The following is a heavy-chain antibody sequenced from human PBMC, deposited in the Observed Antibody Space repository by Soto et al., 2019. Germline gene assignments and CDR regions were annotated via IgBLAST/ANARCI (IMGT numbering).Heavy chain of an antibody. Sequence: QVQLQESGPGLVKPSETLSLTCTVSGGSISSYYWSWIRQPAGKGLEWIGRIYTRGSTNYIPSLKSRVTMSVDTSNNQFSLKLSSVTAADTAVYYCARGTSGSTQAADYWVQGTLVTVSS. CDR3: ARGTSGSTQAADY. D-gene: IGHD1-26*01. CDR2: IYTRGST. V-gene: IGHV4-4*07. J-gene: IGHJ4*02. CDR1: GGSISSYY.